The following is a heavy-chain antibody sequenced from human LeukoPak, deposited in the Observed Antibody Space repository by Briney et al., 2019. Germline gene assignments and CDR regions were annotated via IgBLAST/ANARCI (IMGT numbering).Heavy chain of an antibody. D-gene: IGHD2-15*01. V-gene: IGHV3-30*04. CDR3: AREGEGLDY. CDR2: ISYDGGKG. J-gene: IGHJ4*02. CDR1: GFSFSNFS. Sequence: GGSLRLSCAASGFSFSNFSMHWVRQAPGKGLEWVAVISYDGGKGYYADSVKGRFIISRDNSRDTLYLQLNSLRAEDTAVYYCAREGEGLDYWGQGTLVTVSS.